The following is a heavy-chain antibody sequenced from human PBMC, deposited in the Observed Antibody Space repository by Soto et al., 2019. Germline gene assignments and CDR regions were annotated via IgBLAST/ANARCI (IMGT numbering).Heavy chain of an antibody. J-gene: IGHJ4*02. Sequence: GGSMRLSCVASGFTFSSYAMSWVRQAPGEGLEWVSTISGSGGRTYSADSVKGRFTISRDNSKNTLYLQMNSLRAEDTAVYYCAKVPHIVLVTSFDYWGQGTPVTVSS. CDR2: ISGSGGRT. V-gene: IGHV3-23*01. D-gene: IGHD2-21*02. CDR1: GFTFSSYA. CDR3: AKVPHIVLVTSFDY.